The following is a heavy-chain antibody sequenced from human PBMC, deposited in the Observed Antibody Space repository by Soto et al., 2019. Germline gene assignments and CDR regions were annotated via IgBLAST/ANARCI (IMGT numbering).Heavy chain of an antibody. V-gene: IGHV5-51*01. D-gene: IGHD1-26*01. Sequence: GEPLKISCPGIGYSFTIYWIGWVRQMPGKALEWMGIIYPGDSETRYSPSFQGQVTISVDKSITTAYLQWTSLQASDTAVYYCARGHCPTTICDPWFDPGGQGTLVTVSS. CDR2: IYPGDSET. J-gene: IGHJ5*02. CDR1: GYSFTIYW. CDR3: ARGHCPTTICDPWFDP.